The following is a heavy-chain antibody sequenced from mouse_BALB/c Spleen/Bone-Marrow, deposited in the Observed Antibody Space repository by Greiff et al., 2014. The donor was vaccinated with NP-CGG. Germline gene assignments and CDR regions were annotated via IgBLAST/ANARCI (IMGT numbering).Heavy chain of an antibody. V-gene: IGHV5-6*01. D-gene: IGHD1-1*01. J-gene: IGHJ3*01. CDR1: GFSFSGYG. CDR2: IGVGGTYT. CDR3: ARPFTTVVATVFAY. Sequence: EVKLVESGGDLVKPGGSLKLSCAASGFSFSGYGMSWVRQTPDKRLEWVATIGVGGTYTYYPDSMKGRFTISRDNAKNTLYRRMSSLKSEDTAMYYCARPFTTVVATVFAYWGQGTLVTVSA.